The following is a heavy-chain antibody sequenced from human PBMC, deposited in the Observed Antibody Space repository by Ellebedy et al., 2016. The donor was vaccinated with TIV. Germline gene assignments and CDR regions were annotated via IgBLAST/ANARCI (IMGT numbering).Heavy chain of an antibody. D-gene: IGHD2-21*01. Sequence: SETLSLXCAVSGGSFSGYYWSWIRQPPGKGLEYIGYIYYSGSTNYNPSLKSRVTISVDTSKNQFSLKLRSVTAADTAVYYCARKHTVDWYFDLWGRGTLVTVSS. CDR3: ARKHTVDWYFDL. J-gene: IGHJ2*01. CDR2: IYYSGST. CDR1: GGSFSGYY. V-gene: IGHV4-59*01.